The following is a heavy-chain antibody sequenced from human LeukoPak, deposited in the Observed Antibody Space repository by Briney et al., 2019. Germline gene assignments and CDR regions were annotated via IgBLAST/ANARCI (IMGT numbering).Heavy chain of an antibody. J-gene: IGHJ4*02. CDR3: AKPTAGASDC. CDR2: ISYDGSNN. CDR1: LLTFSRYV. Sequence: GGSLRLSFASSLLTFSRYVMHWVRPAPGKGLEWVAVISYDGSNNYYADSVTGRFTISTDNSKNTLYLPMNSLRAEETAVYSCAKPTAGASDCWGPRTMVTVYS. D-gene: IGHD1-1*01. V-gene: IGHV3-30*18.